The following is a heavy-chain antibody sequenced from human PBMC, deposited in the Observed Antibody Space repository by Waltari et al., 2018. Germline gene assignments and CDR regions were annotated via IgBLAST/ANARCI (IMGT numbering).Heavy chain of an antibody. CDR2: FYYSGET. CDR1: GGSISGGNYY. Sequence: QLQLQESGPGLVKPSETLSLTCIVSGGSISGGNYYWGWIRQPPGKGLEWIGSFYYSGETYYGRSINSRVTITIDTAKNQFSLKLTSVTAADTAVYYCARDDGFRELPVYWGQGTLVTVSS. V-gene: IGHV4-39*07. J-gene: IGHJ4*02. CDR3: ARDDGFRELPVY. D-gene: IGHD3-10*01.